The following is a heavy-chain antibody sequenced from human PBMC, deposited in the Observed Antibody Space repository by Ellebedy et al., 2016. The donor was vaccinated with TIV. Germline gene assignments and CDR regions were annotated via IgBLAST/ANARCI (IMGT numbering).Heavy chain of an antibody. V-gene: IGHV1-46*01. D-gene: IGHD5-24*01. Sequence: ASVKVSCKASGYTFTDYYMHWVRQAPGQGLEWMGIINPSGGSTSYAQKFQGRVTMTRDTSTSTVYMELSSLRSEDTAVYYCASLMATIVGGIVDWGQGTLVTVSS. CDR2: INPSGGST. J-gene: IGHJ4*02. CDR3: ASLMATIVGGIVD. CDR1: GYTFTDYY.